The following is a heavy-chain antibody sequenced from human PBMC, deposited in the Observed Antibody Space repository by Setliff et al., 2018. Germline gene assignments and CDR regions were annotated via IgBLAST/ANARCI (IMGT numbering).Heavy chain of an antibody. CDR3: ARLSWNGLRYFGLDV. J-gene: IGHJ6*02. V-gene: IGHV4-34*01. CDR1: GESFSNNY. D-gene: IGHD3-3*01. Sequence: LSLTCRVYGESFSNNYWSWIRQPPGKGLEWIGESNHSGNTTNHPSLKSRLTMSVDTSTNQFSLKLTSVTAADTAVYHCARLSWNGLRYFGLDVWGQGTTVTVSS. CDR2: SNHSGNT.